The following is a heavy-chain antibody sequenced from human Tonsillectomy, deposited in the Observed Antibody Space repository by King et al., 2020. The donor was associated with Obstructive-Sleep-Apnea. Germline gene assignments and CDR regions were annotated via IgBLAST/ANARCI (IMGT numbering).Heavy chain of an antibody. CDR2: INPRGST. Sequence: VQLQQWGAGLLKPSETLSLTFAVSGGSFSDYYWSWIRQPPGKGLEWLGEINPRGSTNYSPFLKSRVTISVDTPNNQFSLKLSSVTAAATAVYYCASGSGAAAVNWFDPWGQGTLVTVSS. V-gene: IGHV4-34*01. D-gene: IGHD6-13*01. CDR1: GGSFSDYY. CDR3: ASGSGAAAVNWFDP. J-gene: IGHJ5*02.